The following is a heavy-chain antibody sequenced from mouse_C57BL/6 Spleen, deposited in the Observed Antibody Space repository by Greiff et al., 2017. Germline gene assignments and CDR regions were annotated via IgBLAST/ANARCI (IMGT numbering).Heavy chain of an antibody. V-gene: IGHV3-6*01. CDR1: GYSITSGYY. CDR2: ISYDGSN. D-gene: IGHD1-1*01. Sequence: EVQVVESGPGLVKPSQSLSLTCSVTGYSITSGYYWNWIRQFPGNKLEWMGYISYDGSNNYNPSLKNRISITRDTSKNQFFLKLNSVTTEDTATYYCARDGLITTVVATNYYAMDYWGQGTSVTVSS. CDR3: ARDGLITTVVATNYYAMDY. J-gene: IGHJ4*01.